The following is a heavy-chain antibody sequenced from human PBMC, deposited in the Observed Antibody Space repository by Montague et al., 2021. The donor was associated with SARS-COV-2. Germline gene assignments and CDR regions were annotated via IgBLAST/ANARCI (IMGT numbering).Heavy chain of an antibody. V-gene: IGHV4-59*01. CDR2: FSNNGDT. D-gene: IGHD3-3*01. CDR3: ARAPPYYGLDS. J-gene: IGHJ4*02. CDR1: GDFISHYY. Sequence: SETLSLTCTVSGDFISHYYWGWIRQPPGRGLQRIAHFSNNGDTRYSPSLKSRVTISTDASKNQFSLMMASVTAADTAVYFCARAPPYYGLDSWGQGTLVTVSS.